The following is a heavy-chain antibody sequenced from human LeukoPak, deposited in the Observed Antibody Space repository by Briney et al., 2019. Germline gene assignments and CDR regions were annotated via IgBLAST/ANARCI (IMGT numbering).Heavy chain of an antibody. D-gene: IGHD3-16*01. J-gene: IGHJ4*02. CDR3: ARRPGGGSIDY. V-gene: IGHV4-39*01. Sequence: PSETLSLTCTVSGASLSSSSYFWGWIRQPPGRGLEWLASIHYSGSTYYNPSLKSRVTLSLDTSKNQFSLNLSSVTAADTAVYYCARRPGGGSIDYWGQGTLVTVSS. CDR1: GASLSSSSYF. CDR2: IHYSGST.